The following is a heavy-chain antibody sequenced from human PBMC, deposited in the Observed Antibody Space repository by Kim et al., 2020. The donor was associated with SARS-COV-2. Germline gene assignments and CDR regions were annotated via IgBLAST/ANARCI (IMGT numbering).Heavy chain of an antibody. CDR3: ASGRAAARGRDSYNYYGMDV. V-gene: IGHV4-34*01. CDR1: GGSFSGVY. D-gene: IGHD6-6*01. CDR2: INHSGST. Sequence: SETLSLTCAVYGGSFSGVYWSWIRQPPGKGLEWIGQINHSGSTHYNPSLKRRITISVDTSKTQFFLNLSSVTAADTAVYYCASGRAAARGRDSYNYYGMDVWGQGTTVPVS. J-gene: IGHJ6*02.